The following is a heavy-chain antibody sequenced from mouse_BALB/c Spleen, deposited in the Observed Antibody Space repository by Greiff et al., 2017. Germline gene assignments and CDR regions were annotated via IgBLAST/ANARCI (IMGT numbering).Heavy chain of an antibody. J-gene: IGHJ4*01. V-gene: IGHV3-6*02. Sequence: ESGPGLVKPSQSLSLTCSVTGYSITSGYYWNWIRQFPGNKLEWMGYISYDGSNNYNPSLKNRISITRDTSKNQFFLKLNSVTTEDTATYYCANGYDYAMDYWGQGTSVTVSS. CDR2: ISYDGSN. D-gene: IGHD1-2*01. CDR1: GYSITSGYY. CDR3: ANGYDYAMDY.